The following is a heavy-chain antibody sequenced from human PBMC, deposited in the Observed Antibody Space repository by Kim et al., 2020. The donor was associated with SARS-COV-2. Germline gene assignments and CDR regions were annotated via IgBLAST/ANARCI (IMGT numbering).Heavy chain of an antibody. CDR2: IYTSGST. J-gene: IGHJ6*02. CDR3: AGVGYSSGWYDYYYYGMDV. Sequence: SETLSLTCTVSGGSISSYYWSWIRQPAGKGLEWIGRIYTSGSTNYNPSLKSRVTMSVDTSKNQFSLKLSSVTAADTAVYYCAGVGYSSGWYDYYYYGMDVWGQGTTVTVSS. D-gene: IGHD6-19*01. CDR1: GGSISSYY. V-gene: IGHV4-4*07.